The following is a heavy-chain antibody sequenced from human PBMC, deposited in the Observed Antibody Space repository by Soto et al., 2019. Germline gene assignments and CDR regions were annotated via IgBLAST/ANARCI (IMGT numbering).Heavy chain of an antibody. V-gene: IGHV1-46*01. CDR2: INSADGDT. J-gene: IGHJ4*02. D-gene: IGHD1-26*01. Sequence: QVQLVQSGAEVQKPGASVKVSCKASGYTLTDYYIHWLRQAPGQGLEWIGIINSADGDTHYAQRFRDRVTMTRETSTTTLFMELSSLGSEDTAIYYCARDTRGWEYGSNFDYCGQGTLVTVSS. CDR3: ARDTRGWEYGSNFDY. CDR1: GYTLTDYY.